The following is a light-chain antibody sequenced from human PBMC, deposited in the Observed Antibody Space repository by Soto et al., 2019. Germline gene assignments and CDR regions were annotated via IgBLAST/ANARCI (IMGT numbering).Light chain of an antibody. CDR1: SNDVGHSSF. CDR3: NAQADNGKHV. V-gene: IGLV2-8*01. J-gene: IGLJ1*01. CDR2: EVS. Sequence: QSVLTQPPSASGSPGQSVTISCTGNSNDVGHSSFISWYQQHPGKGPKLIIYEVSKRPSGVPDRFSGSKSGNTASLSVSGLQDEDEADYFCNAQADNGKHVFGTGTKVTAL.